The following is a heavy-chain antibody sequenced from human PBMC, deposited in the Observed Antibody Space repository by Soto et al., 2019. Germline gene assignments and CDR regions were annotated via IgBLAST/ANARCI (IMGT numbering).Heavy chain of an antibody. J-gene: IGHJ6*02. V-gene: IGHV3-11*06. D-gene: IGHD5-12*01. CDR3: ARDRGGYDRLYYYHGMDV. CDR1: GFTFSDYY. CDR2: ISSSSGST. Sequence: PGGSLRPSCAASGFTFSDYYMSWIRQAPGKGLEYISYISSSSGSTNYADSVKGRFTISRDNAKNSLYLQMSSLRAEDTAVYYCARDRGGYDRLYYYHGMDVWGQGTTVTVSS.